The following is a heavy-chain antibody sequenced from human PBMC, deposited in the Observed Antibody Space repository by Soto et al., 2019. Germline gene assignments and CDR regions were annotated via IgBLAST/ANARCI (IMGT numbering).Heavy chain of an antibody. Sequence: PSETLSLTCTVSGGSISSGGYYWSWIRQHPGRGLEWIGYIYYSGSTYYNPSLKSRVTISVDTSKNQFSLKLSSVTAADTAVYYCASYYGGKKVYYFDYWGQGTLVTVSS. J-gene: IGHJ4*02. V-gene: IGHV4-31*03. D-gene: IGHD4-17*01. CDR1: GGSISSGGYY. CDR3: ASYYGGKKVYYFDY. CDR2: IYYSGST.